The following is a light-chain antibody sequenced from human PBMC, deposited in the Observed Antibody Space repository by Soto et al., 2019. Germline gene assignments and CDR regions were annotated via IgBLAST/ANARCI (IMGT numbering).Light chain of an antibody. V-gene: IGKV1-39*01. CDR3: EQRHSTPWT. CDR1: QTITTY. Sequence: DIQMTQSPSSLSASVGDRVTITCRASQTITTYLNWYQQKPGKAPKLLIYGASSLQSGVPSRFTGSGSGTDFTLTISSLQPEDFAIYHCEQRHSTPWTFGQGTKVEMK. J-gene: IGKJ1*01. CDR2: GAS.